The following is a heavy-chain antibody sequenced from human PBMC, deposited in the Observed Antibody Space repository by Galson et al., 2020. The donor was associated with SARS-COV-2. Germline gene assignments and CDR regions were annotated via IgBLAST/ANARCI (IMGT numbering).Heavy chain of an antibody. CDR2: IWYDGSNK. CDR3: ARDFCSGGSCHYFDY. Sequence: GGSLRLSCAASGFTFSSYGMHWVRQAPGKGLEWVAVIWYDGSNKYYADSVKGRFTISRDNSKNTLYLQMNSLRAEDTAVYYCARDFCSGGSCHYFDYWGQGTLVTVSS. D-gene: IGHD2-15*01. CDR1: GFTFSSYG. J-gene: IGHJ4*02. V-gene: IGHV3-33*01.